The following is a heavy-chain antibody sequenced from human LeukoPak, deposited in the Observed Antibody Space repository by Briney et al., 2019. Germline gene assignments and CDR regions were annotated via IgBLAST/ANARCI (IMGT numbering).Heavy chain of an antibody. J-gene: IGHJ6*02. D-gene: IGHD3-22*01. V-gene: IGHV6-1*01. CDR2: TYYRSKWYN. CDR1: GDSVSSNRAA. Sequence: SQTLSLTCAISGDSVSSNRAAWNWIRQSPSRGLEWLGRTYYRSKWYNDYAVSVKSRITINPDTSKNQFSLQLNSVTPEDTAVYYCARDRYYYDSSGPVAEYYYGMDVWGQGTTVTVSS. CDR3: ARDRYYYDSSGPVAEYYYGMDV.